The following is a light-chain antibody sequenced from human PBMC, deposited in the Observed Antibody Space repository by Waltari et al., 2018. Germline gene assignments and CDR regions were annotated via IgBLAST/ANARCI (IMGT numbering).Light chain of an antibody. J-gene: IGLJ2*01. CDR1: SSKLGNIS. CDR3: GTWDSSLSAEV. CDR2: DNN. V-gene: IGLV1-51*01. Sequence: QSVLTPPPSVSPAPGQPVTIPCPASSSKLGNISVSWYQQHPGTAPKLLIYDNNKRPSGVPDRFSGSKSGTSATLGISGLQTGDEADYYCGTWDSSLSAEVFGGGTKLTVL.